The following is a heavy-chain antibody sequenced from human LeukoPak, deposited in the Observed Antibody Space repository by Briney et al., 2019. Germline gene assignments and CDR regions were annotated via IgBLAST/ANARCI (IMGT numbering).Heavy chain of an antibody. CDR2: ISWNSGSI. CDR3: ARDQGTSVTAMVGGHFDY. J-gene: IGHJ4*02. Sequence: PGGSLRLSCAASGFTFDDYAMHWVRQAPGKGLEWVSGISWNSGSIGYADSVKGRFTISRDNSKNTLFLQMNSLTAEDTAVYYCARDQGTSVTAMVGGHFDYWGPGTLVTVSS. CDR1: GFTFDDYA. D-gene: IGHD4-17*01. V-gene: IGHV3-9*01.